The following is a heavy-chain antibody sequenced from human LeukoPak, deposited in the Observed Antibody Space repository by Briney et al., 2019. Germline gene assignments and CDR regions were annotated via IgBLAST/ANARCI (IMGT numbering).Heavy chain of an antibody. D-gene: IGHD6-19*01. CDR3: ASISSGWYGY. Sequence: PSETLSLTCAVYGGSFSGYYWSWTRQPPGKGLEWIGEINHSGSTNYNPSLKSRVTISVDTSKNQFSLKLSSVTAADTAVYYCASISSGWYGYWGQGTLVTVSS. CDR2: INHSGST. CDR1: GGSFSGYY. J-gene: IGHJ4*02. V-gene: IGHV4-34*01.